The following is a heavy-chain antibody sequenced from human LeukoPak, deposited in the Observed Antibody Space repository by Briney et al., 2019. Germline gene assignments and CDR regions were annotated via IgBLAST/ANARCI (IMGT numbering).Heavy chain of an antibody. CDR1: GYTFTSYD. D-gene: IGHD3-16*01. Sequence: RASVKVSCKASGYTFTSYDVNWVRQATGQGLEWMGWMNPNSGNTGYAQKFQGRVTMTRNTSISTAYMELSRLRSDDTAVYYCATGGVVSNSFDSWGQGTLVTVSS. V-gene: IGHV1-8*01. J-gene: IGHJ4*02. CDR2: MNPNSGNT. CDR3: ATGGVVSNSFDS.